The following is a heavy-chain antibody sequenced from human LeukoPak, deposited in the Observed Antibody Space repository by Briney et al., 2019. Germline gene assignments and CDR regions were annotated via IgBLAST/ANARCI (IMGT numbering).Heavy chain of an antibody. CDR3: ARTYYDSSELDY. CDR1: GFTFSSYW. V-gene: IGHV3-74*01. Sequence: PGGSLRLSCAASGFTFSSYWMHWVRQAPGKGLVWVSRINSDGSSTSYADSVKGRFTISRDNAKNTLYLQMNSLRAEDTAVYYCARTYYDSSELDYWGQGTLVTVSS. D-gene: IGHD3-22*01. J-gene: IGHJ4*02. CDR2: INSDGSST.